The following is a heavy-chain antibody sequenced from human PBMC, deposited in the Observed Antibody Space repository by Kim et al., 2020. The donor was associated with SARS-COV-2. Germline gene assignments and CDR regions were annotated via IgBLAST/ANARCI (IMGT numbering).Heavy chain of an antibody. Sequence: GGSLRLSCAASGFTFSSYWMSWVRQAPGKGLEWVANIKQDGSEKYYVDSVKGRFTISRDNAKNSLYLQMNSLRAEDTAVYYCARGEVVLLWFGELLNGMDVWGPGTTVTVSS. D-gene: IGHD3-10*01. CDR3: ARGEVVLLWFGELLNGMDV. J-gene: IGHJ6*02. CDR1: GFTFSSYW. CDR2: IKQDGSEK. V-gene: IGHV3-7*03.